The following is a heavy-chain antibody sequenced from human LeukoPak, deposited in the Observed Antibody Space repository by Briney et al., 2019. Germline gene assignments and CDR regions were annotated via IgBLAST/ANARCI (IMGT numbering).Heavy chain of an antibody. J-gene: IGHJ5*02. CDR2: INPNSGGT. V-gene: IGHV1-2*06. D-gene: IGHD4-17*01. CDR1: GYTFTDSY. CDR3: ARGLYGDQNWFDP. Sequence: ASVKVSCKASGYTFTDSYIHWVRQAPGQGLECLGRINPNSGGTNYAQKFQGRVTMTRDTSISTAYMELSRLRSDDTAVYYCARGLYGDQNWFDPWGQGTLVTVSS.